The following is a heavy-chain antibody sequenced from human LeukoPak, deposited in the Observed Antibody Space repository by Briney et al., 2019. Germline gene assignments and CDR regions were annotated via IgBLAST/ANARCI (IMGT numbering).Heavy chain of an antibody. J-gene: IGHJ6*03. D-gene: IGHD6-19*01. CDR2: ISWDGGST. CDR1: GFTFDDYT. CDR3: AKAGVADDDYYYYYMDV. V-gene: IGHV3-43*01. Sequence: GGSLRLSCAASGFTFDDYTMHWVRQAPGKGLEWVSLISWDGGSTYYADSVKGRFTISRDNSKNSLYLQMNSLRTEDTALYYCAKAGVADDDYYYYYMDVWGKGTTVTVSS.